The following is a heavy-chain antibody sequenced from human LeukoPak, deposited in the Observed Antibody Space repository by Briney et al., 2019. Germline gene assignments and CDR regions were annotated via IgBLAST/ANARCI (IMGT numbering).Heavy chain of an antibody. CDR2: INTSGGST. CDR3: ARDAGEGDSENWFDP. Sequence: GASVKVSCKASGYSFTAHYMHWIRQAPGQGLEWMGIINTSGGSTSYAQKFQGRVSMTRDTSTSTVYMELSSLRSEDTAVYYCARDAGEGDSENWFDPWGQGTLVTVSS. V-gene: IGHV1-46*01. J-gene: IGHJ5*02. D-gene: IGHD1-26*01. CDR1: GYSFTAHY.